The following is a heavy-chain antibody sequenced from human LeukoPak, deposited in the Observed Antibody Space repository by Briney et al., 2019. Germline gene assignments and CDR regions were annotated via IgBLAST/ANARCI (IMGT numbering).Heavy chain of an antibody. CDR3: ARVDVPFYCGSTSCPNWFDP. J-gene: IGHJ5*02. V-gene: IGHV4-31*03. CDR1: GGAISSGGYY. Sequence: PSETLSLTCTVSGGAISSGGYYWSWIRQHPGKGLEWIGYIYYSGSTYYNPSLKSRVTISVDTSKNQFSLKLSPVTAADTAVYYCARVDVPFYCGSTSCPNWFDPWGQGTLVTVSS. D-gene: IGHD2-2*01. CDR2: IYYSGST.